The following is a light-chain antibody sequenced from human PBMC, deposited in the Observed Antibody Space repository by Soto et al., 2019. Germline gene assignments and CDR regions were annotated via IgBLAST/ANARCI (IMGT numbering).Light chain of an antibody. Sequence: QSALTQPASVSGSPGQSITISCTGTSSDVGSYNLVSWYQQHPGKAPKLMIYEVSKRPSGVSNRCSGSKSGNTASLTISGHQAEDEADYYCCSYAGSSTLVFGGGTKVTVL. J-gene: IGLJ2*01. V-gene: IGLV2-23*02. CDR3: CSYAGSSTLV. CDR2: EVS. CDR1: SSDVGSYNL.